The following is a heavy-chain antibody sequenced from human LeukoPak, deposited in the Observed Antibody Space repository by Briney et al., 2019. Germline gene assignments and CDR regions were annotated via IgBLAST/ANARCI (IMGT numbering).Heavy chain of an antibody. CDR1: GFTFSKYW. CDR2: INTDRTVT. V-gene: IGHV3-74*01. J-gene: IGHJ5*01. D-gene: IGHD6-19*01. Sequence: GGSLRLSCAASGFTFSKYWMLWVRQAPGKGLESVSRINTDRTVTTYADSVKDRFTVSRDNADNTMFLQMNSVRDAETAVYYCATKQWPAQPPDSWGQGTPVTVSS. CDR3: ATKQWPAQPPDS.